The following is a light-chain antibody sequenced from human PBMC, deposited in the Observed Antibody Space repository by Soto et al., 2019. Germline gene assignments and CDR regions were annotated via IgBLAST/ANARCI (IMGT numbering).Light chain of an antibody. CDR1: GSNIGSNT. CDR3: AAWDVGLHGYV. Sequence: QSVLSQPPSASGTPGQRVTISCSGTGSNIGSNTVDWYQQLPGTAPKVLIYSNNQRPSGVPGRFSGSKSGTSASLAISGLQSADEADYYCAAWDVGLHGYVFGSGTKVTVL. J-gene: IGLJ1*01. CDR2: SNN. V-gene: IGLV1-44*01.